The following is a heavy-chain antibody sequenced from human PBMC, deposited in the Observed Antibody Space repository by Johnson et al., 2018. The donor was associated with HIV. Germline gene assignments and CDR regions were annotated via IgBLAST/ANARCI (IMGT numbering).Heavy chain of an antibody. Sequence: VQLVESGGGLVQPGGSLRLSCAASGFAVSKNYLTWVRQAPGKGLEWVSIIYIGGNTYYADSVKGRFTISRDNSKNSLFLQMNSLRVEDTAVYYCARSGGYPNAFDMWGQGTLVPVPA. CDR2: IYIGGNT. CDR1: GFAVSKNY. CDR3: ARSGGYPNAFDM. J-gene: IGHJ3*02. V-gene: IGHV3-66*01. D-gene: IGHD6-13*01.